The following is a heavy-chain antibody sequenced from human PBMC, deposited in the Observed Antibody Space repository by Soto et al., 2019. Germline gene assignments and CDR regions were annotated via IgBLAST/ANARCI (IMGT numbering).Heavy chain of an antibody. CDR3: ARDLPSTIFGVVIPLDY. CDR1: GFTFSSYS. Sequence: GGSLRLSCAASGFTFSSYSMNWVRQAPGKGLEWVSYISSSSSTIYYADSVKGRFTISRDNAKNSLYLQMNSLRAEDTAVYYCARDLPSTIFGVVIPLDYWGQGTLVTVSS. V-gene: IGHV3-48*01. CDR2: ISSSSSTI. J-gene: IGHJ4*02. D-gene: IGHD3-3*01.